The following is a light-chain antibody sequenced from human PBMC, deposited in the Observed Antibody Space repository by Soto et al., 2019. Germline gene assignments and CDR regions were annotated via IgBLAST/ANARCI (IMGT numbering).Light chain of an antibody. V-gene: IGLV1-40*01. CDR3: QSYDSSLSGYV. Sequence: QSVLTQPPSVSGAPGQRVTISCTGSSSNIGAGYDVHWYQQLPGTVPKLLIYGDSDRPSGVPDRFSCSKSGTSASLAITGLQAEDEADYYCQSYDSSLSGYVFGTGTKLTVL. CDR2: GDS. CDR1: SSNIGAGYD. J-gene: IGLJ1*01.